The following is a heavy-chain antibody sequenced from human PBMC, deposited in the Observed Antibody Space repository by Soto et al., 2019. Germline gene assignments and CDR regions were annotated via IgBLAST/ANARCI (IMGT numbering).Heavy chain of an antibody. CDR3: ARGIILYYDFWSGHNNWFDP. CDR2: MNPNSGNT. D-gene: IGHD3-3*01. J-gene: IGHJ5*02. V-gene: IGHV1-8*01. Sequence: ASVKVSCKASGYTFTSYDINWVRQATGQGLEWMGWMNPNSGNTGYAQKFQGRVTMTRNTSISTAYMELSSLRSEDTAVYYCARGIILYYDFWSGHNNWFDPWGQGTVVTVSS. CDR1: GYTFTSYD.